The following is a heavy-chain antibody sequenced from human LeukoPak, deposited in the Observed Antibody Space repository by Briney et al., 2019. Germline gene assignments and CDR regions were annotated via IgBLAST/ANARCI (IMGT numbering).Heavy chain of an antibody. CDR3: AKREVVGTVTTVDY. J-gene: IGHJ4*02. Sequence: GGSLRLSCAGSAFTFSSYSMNWVRQAPGKGLEWVSSISSDIYYADSVKGRFTISRDNSKNTLYLQMNSLRAEDTAVYYCAKREVVGTVTTVDYWGQGTLVTVSS. D-gene: IGHD4-17*01. CDR1: AFTFSSYS. CDR2: ISSDI. V-gene: IGHV3-21*01.